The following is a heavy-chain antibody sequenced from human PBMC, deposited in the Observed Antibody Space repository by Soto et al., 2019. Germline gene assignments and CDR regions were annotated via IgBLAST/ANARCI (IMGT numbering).Heavy chain of an antibody. J-gene: IGHJ5*02. CDR1: GFSLSTTGMG. CDR2: LYWDDDI. CDR3: VHRRSKGDFDL. V-gene: IGHV2-5*02. Sequence: QITLKESGPPLVKPTQTLTLTCTFSGFSLSTTGMGVGWIRQPPGKALEWLGLLYWDDDIHYSPSRKTRLTITKGSSKNQGVLTMTNMDPVDTATYFCVHRRSKGDFDLWGQGTLVTVSS.